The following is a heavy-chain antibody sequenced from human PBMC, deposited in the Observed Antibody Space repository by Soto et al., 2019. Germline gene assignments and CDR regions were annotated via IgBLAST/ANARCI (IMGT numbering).Heavy chain of an antibody. CDR2: IYSGGYT. D-gene: IGHD7-27*01. CDR1: GFTVSNNY. J-gene: IGHJ4*02. CDR3: GTPPGGGGY. V-gene: IGHV3-53*01. Sequence: EVQLVESGGGLIQPGGSLRLSCAVSGFTVSNNYMSWVRQAPGKGLEGVSVIYSGGYTAYGDSVKGRFTISRDNSNNTLNLKMNGSRGDTPVVYFLGTPPGGGGYWGQGTLVTVSS.